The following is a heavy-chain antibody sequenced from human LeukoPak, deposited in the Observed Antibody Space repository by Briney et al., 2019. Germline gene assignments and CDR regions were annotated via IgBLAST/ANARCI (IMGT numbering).Heavy chain of an antibody. D-gene: IGHD2-21*01. CDR3: ARGWVGIGNWYFDL. CDR2: MYYSGNT. V-gene: IGHV4-59*01. Sequence: KPSETLSRTCTVSGASISSYYWNWIRQPPGRGLEWIGYMYYSGNTNYSPSLKSRVTISIDTSKNQLSLRLSSVTAADTAVYYCARGWVGIGNWYFDLWGRGTLVTVSS. J-gene: IGHJ2*01. CDR1: GASISSYY.